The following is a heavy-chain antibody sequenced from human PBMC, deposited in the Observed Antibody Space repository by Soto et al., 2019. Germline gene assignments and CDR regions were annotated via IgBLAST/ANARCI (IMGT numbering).Heavy chain of an antibody. D-gene: IGHD5-12*01. CDR1: GFTFSSYE. J-gene: IGHJ4*02. V-gene: IGHV3-48*03. CDR3: ARDARWLQFLPTPFDY. Sequence: PGGSLRLSCAASGFTFSSYEMNWVRQAPGKGLEWVSYISSSGSTIYYADSVKGRFTISRDNAKNSLYLQMNSLRAEDTAVYYCARDARWLQFLPTPFDYWGQGTQVTVSS. CDR2: ISSSGSTI.